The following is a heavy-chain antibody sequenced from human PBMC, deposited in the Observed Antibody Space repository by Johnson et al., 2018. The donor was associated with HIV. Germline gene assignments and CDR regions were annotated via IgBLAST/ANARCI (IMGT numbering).Heavy chain of an antibody. J-gene: IGHJ3*02. CDR1: GFNFNHAW. V-gene: IGHV3-15*01. CDR2: IISERDGGTT. Sequence: VQLVESGGGVVHPGRSLRLSCEASGFNFNHAWMSWVRQAPGKGLEWVGRIISERDGGTTDYSAPVKDRFTISRDDSTNTLYLQMNSLKIEDTAVYYCATDLFSLILEDDAFDTWGQGTTVTVSS. CDR3: ATDLFSLILEDDAFDT.